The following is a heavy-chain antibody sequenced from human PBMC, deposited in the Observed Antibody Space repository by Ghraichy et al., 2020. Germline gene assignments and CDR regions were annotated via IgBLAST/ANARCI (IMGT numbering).Heavy chain of an antibody. J-gene: IGHJ4*02. CDR2: IYYSGST. Sequence: SETLSLTCTVSGGSISSSSYYWGWIRQPPGKGLEWIGSIYYSGSTYYNPSLKSRVTISVDTSKNQFSLKLSSVTAADTAVYYCAKGTGTPWTLEYYVDYWGQGTLVTVSS. V-gene: IGHV4-39*01. CDR3: AKGTGTPWTLEYYVDY. CDR1: GGSISSSSYY. D-gene: IGHD2-8*02.